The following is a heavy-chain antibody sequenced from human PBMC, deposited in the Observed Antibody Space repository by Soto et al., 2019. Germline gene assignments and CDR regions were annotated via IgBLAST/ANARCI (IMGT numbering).Heavy chain of an antibody. CDR3: ARPMYSSGWYPGFDY. D-gene: IGHD6-19*01. CDR1: GFTFSSYS. Sequence: GGSLRLSCAASGFTFSSYSMNWVRQAPGKGLEWVSYISSSSSTIYYADSVKGRFTISRDNAKNSLYLQMNSLRAEDTAVYYCARPMYSSGWYPGFDYWGQGTLVTVSS. CDR2: ISSSSSTI. V-gene: IGHV3-48*01. J-gene: IGHJ4*02.